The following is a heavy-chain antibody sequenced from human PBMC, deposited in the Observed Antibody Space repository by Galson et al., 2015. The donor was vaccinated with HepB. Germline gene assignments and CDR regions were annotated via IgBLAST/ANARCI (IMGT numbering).Heavy chain of an antibody. CDR2: ISAYNGNT. J-gene: IGHJ6*02. CDR3: ARIAMTTVTYYYYGMDV. D-gene: IGHD4-17*01. Sequence: SVKVSCKASGYTFTSYGISWARQAPGQGLEWMGWISAYNGNTNYAQKLQGRVTMTTDTSTSTAYMELRSLRSDDTAVYYCARIAMTTVTYYYYGMDVWGQGTTVTVSS. CDR1: GYTFTSYG. V-gene: IGHV1-18*04.